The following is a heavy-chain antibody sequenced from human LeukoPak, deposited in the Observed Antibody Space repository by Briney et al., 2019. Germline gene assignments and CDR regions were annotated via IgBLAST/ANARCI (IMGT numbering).Heavy chain of an antibody. J-gene: IGHJ4*02. CDR1: GGSISSYF. Sequence: PSETLSLTCTVSGGSISSYFWSWIRQPAGKGLEWIGRIYTSGSTNYNPSLKSRVTISAGKSTNQFSLKLSSVTAADTAVYYCARDRFGDLNYFDYWGQGTLVTVSS. CDR2: IYTSGST. CDR3: ARDRFGDLNYFDY. V-gene: IGHV4-4*07. D-gene: IGHD3-3*01.